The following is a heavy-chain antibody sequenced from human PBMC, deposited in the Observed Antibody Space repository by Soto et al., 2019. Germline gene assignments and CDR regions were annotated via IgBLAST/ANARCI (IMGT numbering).Heavy chain of an antibody. V-gene: IGHV3-33*01. Sequence: QVQLVESGGGVVQPGRSLRLSCAASGFTFSSYGMHWVRQAPGKGLEWVAVIWYDGSNKYYADSVKGRFTISRDNSKNTLYLQMNSLRAEDTAVYYCARDAGSSGLGDWGQGTLVTVSS. CDR3: ARDAGSSGLGD. CDR1: GFTFSSYG. CDR2: IWYDGSNK. D-gene: IGHD6-19*01. J-gene: IGHJ4*02.